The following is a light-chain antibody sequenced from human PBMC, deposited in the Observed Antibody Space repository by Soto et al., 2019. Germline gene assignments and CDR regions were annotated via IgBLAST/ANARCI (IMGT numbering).Light chain of an antibody. V-gene: IGLV2-14*01. J-gene: IGLJ2*01. Sequence: QSALTQPASVSGSPGQSITISCTGTSSDVGGYNYVSWYQQHPGKAPNLMIYDVSNRPTGVSNRFSGSKSGNTASLTISGLQAEDEADYYCSSYTGSSTYVVFGGGTKVTVL. CDR3: SSYTGSSTYVV. CDR2: DVS. CDR1: SSDVGGYNY.